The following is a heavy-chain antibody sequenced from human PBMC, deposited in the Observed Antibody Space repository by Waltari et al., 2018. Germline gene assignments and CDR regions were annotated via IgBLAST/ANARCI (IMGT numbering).Heavy chain of an antibody. CDR3: VKDGDFFVPGYDAFDV. CDR1: GFTFSNVG. V-gene: IGHV3-30*02. D-gene: IGHD4-17*01. J-gene: IGHJ3*01. CDR2: FRYDGNNK. Sequence: VQLEEFGGGVVQPGGSLTLSCAASGFTFSNVGMPWVRQAPGKGLEWRTVFRYDGNNKYHADSVKGRFIISRDNSKNTLYLQINSLRADDTATYYCVKDGDFFVPGYDAFDVWGQGTMVTVSS.